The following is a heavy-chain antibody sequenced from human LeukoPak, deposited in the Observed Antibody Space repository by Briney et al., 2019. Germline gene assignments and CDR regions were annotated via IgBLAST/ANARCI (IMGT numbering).Heavy chain of an antibody. CDR3: ARQSDVLLWFGELFQGYFDY. CDR1: GGSIRSSSYY. CDR2: IYYSGST. Sequence: NPSETLSLTCTVSGGSIRSSSYYWGWIRQPPGKGLEWIGSIYYSGSTYYNPSLKSRVTISVDMSRNQFSLKLSSVTAADTAVYYCARQSDVLLWFGELFQGYFDYWGQGTLVTVSS. D-gene: IGHD3-10*01. J-gene: IGHJ4*02. V-gene: IGHV4-39*01.